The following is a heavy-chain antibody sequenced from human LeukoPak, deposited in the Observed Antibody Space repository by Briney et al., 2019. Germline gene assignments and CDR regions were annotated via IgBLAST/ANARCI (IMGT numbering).Heavy chain of an antibody. CDR1: GFTFSSYG. J-gene: IGHJ4*02. Sequence: TGGSLRLSCAASGFTFSSYGMHWVRQAPGKGLEWVAVISYDGSNKYYADSVKGRFTISRDNAKNSLYLQMNSLRAEDTAVYYCARDRSSGWNYYFDYWGQGTLVTVSS. CDR3: ARDRSSGWNYYFDY. V-gene: IGHV3-30*03. D-gene: IGHD6-19*01. CDR2: ISYDGSNK.